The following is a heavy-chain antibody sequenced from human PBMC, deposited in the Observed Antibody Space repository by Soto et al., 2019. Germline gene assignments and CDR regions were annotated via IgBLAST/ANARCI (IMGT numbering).Heavy chain of an antibody. Sequence: EVQLVESGGGLVQPGRSLRLSCAASGFTFENYAMHWVRQAPGKGLEWVSGISWHSGNLGYAYSVRGRFTISRDNAKNSLYLQMNRLRPEDTGLYYCAKDKVYSNYEHYFDYWGQGTLVTVSS. V-gene: IGHV3-9*01. CDR2: ISWHSGNL. CDR1: GFTFENYA. D-gene: IGHD4-4*01. J-gene: IGHJ4*02. CDR3: AKDKVYSNYEHYFDY.